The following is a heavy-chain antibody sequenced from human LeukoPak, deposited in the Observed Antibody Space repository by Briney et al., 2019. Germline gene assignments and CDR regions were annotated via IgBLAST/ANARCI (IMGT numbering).Heavy chain of an antibody. V-gene: IGHV3-21*01. D-gene: IGHD1-26*01. CDR2: ISSSSSYI. J-gene: IGHJ6*02. CDR1: GFTFSSYS. Sequence: GGSLRLSCAASGFTFSSYSMNWVRQAPGKGLEWVSSISSSSSYIYYADSVKGRFTISRDNAKNSLYLQMNSLRAEDTAVYYCARDSGSYYYYYGMDVWGQGTTVTVSS. CDR3: ARDSGSYYYYYGMDV.